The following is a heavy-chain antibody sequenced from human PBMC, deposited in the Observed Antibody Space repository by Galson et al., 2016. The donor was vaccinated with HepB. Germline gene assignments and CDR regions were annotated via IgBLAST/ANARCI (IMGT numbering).Heavy chain of an antibody. V-gene: IGHV4-34*01. J-gene: IGHJ3*02. CDR3: ARAPRRYNHGTARSDPFDI. CDR1: GGSFSGYY. CDR2: INHSGGT. Sequence: SETLSLTCAVYGGSFSGYYWSWIRQPPGKGLEWIGEINHSGGTDYNPSLKSRVTISVDTSKTQFSLKLSSVTAADTAVYYCARAPRRYNHGTARSDPFDIWGQGTMVTVAS. D-gene: IGHD5-18*01.